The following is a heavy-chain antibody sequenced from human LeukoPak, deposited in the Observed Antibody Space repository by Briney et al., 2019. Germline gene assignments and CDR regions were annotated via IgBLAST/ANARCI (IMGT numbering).Heavy chain of an antibody. V-gene: IGHV3-33*01. CDR2: IWYDGSNK. D-gene: IGHD3-10*01. Sequence: SGGSLRLSCAASGFTFSSYGMHWVRQAPGKGLEWVAVIWYDGSNKYYADSVKGRFTISRDNSKNALYLQMNSLRAEDTAVYYCAREGFRITMVRGANGFDIWGQGTMVTVSS. CDR1: GFTFSSYG. CDR3: AREGFRITMVRGANGFDI. J-gene: IGHJ3*02.